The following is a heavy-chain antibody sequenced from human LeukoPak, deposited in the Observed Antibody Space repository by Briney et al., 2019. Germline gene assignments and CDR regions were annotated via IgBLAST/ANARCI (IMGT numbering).Heavy chain of an antibody. CDR3: AGSGTYYVMSDF. CDR1: GLTFSSHW. V-gene: IGHV3-74*01. CDR2: ITNDGSST. D-gene: IGHD1-26*01. J-gene: IGHJ4*02. Sequence: GGSLRLSCAASGLTFSSHWMHWVRQAPGKGLVWVSRITNDGSSTTYADSVKGRFTISRDNAKNTVYLQMNGLRADDTAVYYCAGSGTYYVMSDFWGQGTLVTVSS.